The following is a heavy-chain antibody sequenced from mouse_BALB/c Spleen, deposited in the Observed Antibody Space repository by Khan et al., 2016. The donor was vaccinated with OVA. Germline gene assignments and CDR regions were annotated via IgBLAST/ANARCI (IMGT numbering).Heavy chain of an antibody. J-gene: IGHJ2*01. V-gene: IGHV3-2*02. D-gene: IGHD1-2*01. CDR1: GYSITSGYG. CDR2: ISYSGST. Sequence: EVQLQESGPGLVKPSQSLSLTCTVTGYSITSGYGWNWIRQFPGNKLEWMGYISYSGSTNYNPSLKSRISITPDTPKNQFVLQLKSVTTEDTATYDCARTARIKYWGQGTTLTVSS. CDR3: ARTARIKY.